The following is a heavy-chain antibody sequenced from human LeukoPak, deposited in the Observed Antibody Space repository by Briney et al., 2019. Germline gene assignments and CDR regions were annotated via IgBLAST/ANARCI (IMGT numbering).Heavy chain of an antibody. V-gene: IGHV4-39*01. CDR3: ARHAYNYGLDYFDP. Sequence: KTSETLSLTCTVSGESINNRDSYWGWIRQSPGKGLQWIGSIYYSGGTYYNPSLKSRIRMSVDTSKNHFSLVLTSVTAADTAVYYCARHAYNYGLDYFDPWGQGTLVTVSS. CDR1: GESINNRDSY. D-gene: IGHD5-24*01. CDR2: IYYSGGT. J-gene: IGHJ5*02.